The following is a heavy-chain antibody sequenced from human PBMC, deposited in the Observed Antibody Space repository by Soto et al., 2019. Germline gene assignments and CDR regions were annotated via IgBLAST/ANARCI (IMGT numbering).Heavy chain of an antibody. CDR3: ARERSISGDSCYDY. CDR2: INAGNSNT. CDR1: GYSFTDYA. D-gene: IGHD2-15*01. J-gene: IGHJ4*02. V-gene: IGHV1-3*01. Sequence: QVQLVQSGAEVKKPGASVKVFCKASGYSFTDYAIHWVRQAPGERLEWMGWINAGNSNTKYSQNLQGRVTITRDTSASTAYMELGSLTSEDTAVYYCARERSISGDSCYDYWGQGTLVTVSS.